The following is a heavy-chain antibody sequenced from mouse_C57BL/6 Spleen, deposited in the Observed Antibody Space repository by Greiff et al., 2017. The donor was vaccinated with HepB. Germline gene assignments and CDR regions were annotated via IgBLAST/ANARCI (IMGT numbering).Heavy chain of an antibody. Sequence: EVKVEESGPGLVKPSQSLSLTCSVTGYSITSGYYWNWIRQFPGNILEWLGYISYDGSNNYNPSLKNRISITRDTSKNQCFLKLNSVTTEDTATYDCARGGLGGFDYGGQGTTLTVSA. CDR1: GYSITSGYY. CDR3: ARGGLGGFDY. J-gene: IGHJ2*01. D-gene: IGHD4-1*01. V-gene: IGHV3-6*01. CDR2: ISYDGSN.